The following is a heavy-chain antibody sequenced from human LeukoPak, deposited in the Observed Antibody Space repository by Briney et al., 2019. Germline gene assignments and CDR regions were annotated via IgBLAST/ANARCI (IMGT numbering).Heavy chain of an antibody. Sequence: SETLSLTCAVSGDSFSNYYWSWIRQPPGKGLGWIGEINHSGSANYNPSLKSRVTMSIDSSKNQFSLRLSSVTAADTAVFYCARTVRYFLAGQFPLDHYFDFWGQGSLVTVSS. CDR3: ARTVRYFLAGQFPLDHYFDF. V-gene: IGHV4-34*01. J-gene: IGHJ4*02. CDR1: GDSFSNYY. D-gene: IGHD6-19*01. CDR2: INHSGSA.